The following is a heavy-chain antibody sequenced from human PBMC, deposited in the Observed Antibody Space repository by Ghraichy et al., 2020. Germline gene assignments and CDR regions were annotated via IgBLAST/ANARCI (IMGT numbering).Heavy chain of an antibody. D-gene: IGHD4-17*01. CDR1: GGSVSSTNW. CDR3: ARTSLNPLRGFGI. J-gene: IGHJ3*02. Sequence: SETLSLTCAVSGGSVSSTNWWTWVRQPPGQGLEWIGEIYDRGGAKYNPSLGGRVTMSIDKSKNQFSLTLNSVTAADTAVYYCARTSLNPLRGFGIWGQGTMVTVST. V-gene: IGHV4-4*02. CDR2: IYDRGGA.